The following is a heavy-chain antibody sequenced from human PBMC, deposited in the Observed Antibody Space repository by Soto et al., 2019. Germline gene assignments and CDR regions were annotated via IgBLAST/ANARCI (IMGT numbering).Heavy chain of an antibody. V-gene: IGHV6-1*01. D-gene: IGHD3-10*01. Sequence: PSQTLSLTCAISGDSVSSNSAAWNWIRQSPSRGLEWLGRTYYRSKWYNDYAVSVKSRITINPDTSKNQFSLQLNSVTPEDTAVYYCARYDLVRGVSEPVSGWFAPWGQGTLVTVSS. CDR3: ARYDLVRGVSEPVSGWFAP. CDR2: TYYRSKWYN. J-gene: IGHJ5*02. CDR1: GDSVSSNSAA.